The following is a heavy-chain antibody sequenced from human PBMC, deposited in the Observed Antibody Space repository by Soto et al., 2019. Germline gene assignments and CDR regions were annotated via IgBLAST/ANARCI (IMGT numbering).Heavy chain of an antibody. D-gene: IGHD3-10*01. V-gene: IGHV3-23*01. CDR2: ISGSGGST. Sequence: GGSLRLSCAASGFTFSSYAMSWVRQAPGKGLEWVSAISGSGGSTYYADSVKGRFTISRDNSKNTLYLQMNSLRAEDTAVYYCAKAGYYGSGIYYMDVWGKGTTVTVSS. J-gene: IGHJ6*03. CDR3: AKAGYYGSGIYYMDV. CDR1: GFTFSSYA.